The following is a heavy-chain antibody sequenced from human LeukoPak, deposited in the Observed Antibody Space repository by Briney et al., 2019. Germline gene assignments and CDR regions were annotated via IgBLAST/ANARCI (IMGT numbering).Heavy chain of an antibody. CDR1: GFTFSSYW. CDR3: ARDFYDFWSAHQDAFDI. D-gene: IGHD3-3*01. V-gene: IGHV3-7*01. Sequence: GGSLRLSCAASGFTFSSYWMSWVRQAPGKGLEWVANIKQDGSEKYYVDSVKGRFTISRDNAKNSLYLQMNSLRAEDTAVYYCARDFYDFWSAHQDAFDIWGQGTLVTVSS. CDR2: IKQDGSEK. J-gene: IGHJ4*02.